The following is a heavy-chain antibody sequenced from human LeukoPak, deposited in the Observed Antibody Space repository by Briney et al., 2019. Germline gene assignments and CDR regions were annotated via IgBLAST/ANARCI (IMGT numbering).Heavy chain of an antibody. V-gene: IGHV3-74*01. CDR2: NNGDGSST. D-gene: IGHD6-25*01. Sequence: GGSLTLSCTASGCSLSSYWMHWVRQAPGKGLVWVSRNNGDGSSTSYAGSVKGRFTISRDNAKNTLYLQMNSLRAEDTAVYYCACLEAAATGGQGTLVTVSS. CDR3: ACLEAAAT. J-gene: IGHJ4*02. CDR1: GCSLSSYW.